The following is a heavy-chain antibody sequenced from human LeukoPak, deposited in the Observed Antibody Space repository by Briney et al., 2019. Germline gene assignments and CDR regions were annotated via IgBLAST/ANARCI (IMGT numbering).Heavy chain of an antibody. Sequence: GGSLRLSCAASGFTFSSYGMHWVRQAPGKGLEWVTFIRYDGSNQYYADSVKGRFTISRDNSKNTLYLQMNSLRAEDTAVYYCAKAREAARYYFDYWGQGTLVTVSS. J-gene: IGHJ4*02. CDR2: IRYDGSNQ. V-gene: IGHV3-30*02. D-gene: IGHD2-15*01. CDR1: GFTFSSYG. CDR3: AKAREAARYYFDY.